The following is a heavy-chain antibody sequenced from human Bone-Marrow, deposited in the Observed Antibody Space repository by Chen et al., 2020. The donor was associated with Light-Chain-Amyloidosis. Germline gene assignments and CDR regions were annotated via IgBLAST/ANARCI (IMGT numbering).Heavy chain of an antibody. CDR1: GYSFTNYV. CDR3: ARTPDATHYYYGMDV. J-gene: IGHJ6*02. V-gene: IGHV1-3*04. CDR2: INTANGYT. D-gene: IGHD2-15*01. Sequence: QVQLVQSGAEVKKPRASVKVSCKASGYSFTNYVIHWVRQAPGQRLEWMGWINTANGYTKYSQKFQGRVTINRDTSASTAYMEVSSLRFEDTAVYYCARTPDATHYYYGMDVWGQGTTVTVSS.